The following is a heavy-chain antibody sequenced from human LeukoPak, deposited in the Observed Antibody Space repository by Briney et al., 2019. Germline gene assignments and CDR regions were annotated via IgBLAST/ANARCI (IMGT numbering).Heavy chain of an antibody. D-gene: IGHD3-3*01. CDR1: GFTFGDYA. J-gene: IGHJ5*02. CDR3: TCRITIFGVVIKTNWFDP. Sequence: GGSLRLSCTASGFTFGDYAMSWFRQAPGKGLEWVGFIRSKAYGGTTEYAASVKGRFTISRDDSKSIAYLQMNSLETEDTAVYYCTCRITIFGVVIKTNWFDPWGQGTLVTVSS. V-gene: IGHV3-49*03. CDR2: IRSKAYGGTT.